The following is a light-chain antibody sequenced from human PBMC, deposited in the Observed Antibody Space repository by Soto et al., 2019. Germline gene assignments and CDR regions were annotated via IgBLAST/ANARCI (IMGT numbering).Light chain of an antibody. V-gene: IGLV1-51*01. Sequence: QSVLTQPPSASGTPGQRVTISCSGSSSNIGSNYVYWYQHLPGTAPKVLIYDNNKRPSGIPDRFSGSKSATSATLDITGLQTGDEADYYCGSWDRSLRGWVFGGGTKLTVL. CDR3: GSWDRSLRGWV. J-gene: IGLJ3*02. CDR1: SSNIGSNY. CDR2: DNN.